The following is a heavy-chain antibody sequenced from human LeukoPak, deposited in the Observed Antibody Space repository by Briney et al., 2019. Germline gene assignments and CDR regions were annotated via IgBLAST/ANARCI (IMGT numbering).Heavy chain of an antibody. CDR3: ARLLYYYGMDV. Sequence: SVKVSCKASGGTFSSYAISWVRQAPGQGLEWMGRIIPILGIANYAQKFQGRVTITADKSTSTAYMELSNLRSEDTAVYYCARLLYYYGMDVWGQGTAVTVSS. V-gene: IGHV1-69*04. J-gene: IGHJ6*02. CDR1: GGTFSSYA. CDR2: IIPILGIA.